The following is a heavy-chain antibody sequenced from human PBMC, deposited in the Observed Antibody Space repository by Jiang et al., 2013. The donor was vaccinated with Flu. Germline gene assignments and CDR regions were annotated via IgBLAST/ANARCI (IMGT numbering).Heavy chain of an antibody. CDR2: IKQDGSEK. D-gene: IGHD1-26*01. CDR3: ARVPVGALIPFIPYFDY. J-gene: IGHJ4*02. Sequence: QLLESGGGLVQPGGSLRLSCAASGFTFSSYWMSWVRQAPGKGLEWVANIKQDGSEKYYVDSVKGRFTISRDNAKNSLYLQMNSLRAEDTAVYYCARVPVGALIPFIPYFDYWGQGTLVTVSS. CDR1: GFTFSSYW. V-gene: IGHV3-7*03.